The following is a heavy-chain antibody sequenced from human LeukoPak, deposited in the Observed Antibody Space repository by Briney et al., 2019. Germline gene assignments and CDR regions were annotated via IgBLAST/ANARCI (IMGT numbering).Heavy chain of an antibody. V-gene: IGHV4-39*01. CDR1: GGSISSGSYY. CDR3: ARPYSSGWYYFDY. D-gene: IGHD6-19*01. J-gene: IGHJ4*02. Sequence: SETLSLSCTLSGGSISSGSYYWGWIRQPPGKGLEWIGSIYYSGSTYYNPSLKSRVTISVDTSKNQFSLKLSSVTAADTAVYYCARPYSSGWYYFDYWGQGTLVTVSS. CDR2: IYYSGST.